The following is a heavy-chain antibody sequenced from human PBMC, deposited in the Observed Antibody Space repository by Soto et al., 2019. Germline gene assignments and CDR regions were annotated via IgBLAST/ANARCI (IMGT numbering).Heavy chain of an antibody. D-gene: IGHD2-2*01. V-gene: IGHV4-34*01. CDR1: GGSFSGYY. J-gene: IGHJ6*03. CDR3: ARGPGYCSSTSCYVYYMDV. CDR2: INHSGST. Sequence: QVQLQQWGAGLFKPSETLSLTCAVYGGSFSGYYWSWIRQPPGKGLEWIGEINHSGSTNYNPSLKSRVTISVDTSKNQFSLKLSSVTAADTAVYYCARGPGYCSSTSCYVYYMDVWGKGTTVTVSS.